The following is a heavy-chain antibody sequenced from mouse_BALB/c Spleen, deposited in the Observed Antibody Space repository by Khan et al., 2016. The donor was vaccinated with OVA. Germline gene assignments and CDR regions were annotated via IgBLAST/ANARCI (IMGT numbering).Heavy chain of an antibody. Sequence: QIQLVQSGPELKKPGETVKISCKASGYTFISFGMNWVKQSPGKALKWMGWINTYTGEPTHADDFKGRFAFSLETSASTAYLQINNLKNEDTATYFCARPPYFSYTLDYWGQGTSVTVSS. V-gene: IGHV9-3-1*01. D-gene: IGHD2-10*01. CDR1: GYTFISFG. CDR3: ARPPYFSYTLDY. J-gene: IGHJ4*01. CDR2: INTYTGEP.